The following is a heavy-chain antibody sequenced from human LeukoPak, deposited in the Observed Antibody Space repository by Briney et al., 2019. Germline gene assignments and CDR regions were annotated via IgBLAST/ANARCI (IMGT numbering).Heavy chain of an antibody. Sequence: KPSETLSLTCTVSGGSISSYYWSWIRQPPGKGLEWIGYIYYSGSTNYNPSLKSRVTISVDTSKNQFSLKLSSVTAADTAVYYCARSGIDGNDYWGQGTLVTVSS. CDR2: IYYSGST. D-gene: IGHD3-10*01. V-gene: IGHV4-59*01. J-gene: IGHJ4*02. CDR3: ARSGIDGNDY. CDR1: GGSISSYY.